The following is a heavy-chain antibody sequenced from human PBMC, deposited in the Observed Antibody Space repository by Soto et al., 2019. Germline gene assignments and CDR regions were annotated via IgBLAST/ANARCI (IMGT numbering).Heavy chain of an antibody. J-gene: IGHJ6*02. CDR3: GRLRANYGMDV. CDR2: INAGNGNT. CDR1: GYTFTSYA. Sequence: ASVKVSCKDSGYTFTSYAMHWVRQAPGQRLEWMGWINAGNGNTKYSQKFQGRVTITRDTSASTAYMELSSLRSEDTAVYYCGRLRANYGMDVWGQGTTVTVSS. V-gene: IGHV1-3*01.